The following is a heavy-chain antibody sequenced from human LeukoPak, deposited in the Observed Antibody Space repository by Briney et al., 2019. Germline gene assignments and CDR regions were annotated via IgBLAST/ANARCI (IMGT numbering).Heavy chain of an antibody. CDR3: ARGVPYDFWSGYSPRYYFDY. CDR1: GYTFTSYD. Sequence: ASVKVSCKASGYTFTSYDINWVRQATGQGLEWMGWMNPNSGNTGYAQKFQGRVTMTRNTSISTAYMELSGLRSEDTAVYYCARGVPYDFWSGYSPRYYFDYWGQGTLVTVSS. V-gene: IGHV1-8*01. D-gene: IGHD3-3*01. CDR2: MNPNSGNT. J-gene: IGHJ4*02.